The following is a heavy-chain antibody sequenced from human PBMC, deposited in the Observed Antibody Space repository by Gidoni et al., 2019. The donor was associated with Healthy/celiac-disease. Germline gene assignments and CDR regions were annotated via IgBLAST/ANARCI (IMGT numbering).Heavy chain of an antibody. V-gene: IGHV4-61*02. CDR1: GGSIRSGSYY. J-gene: IGHJ3*02. D-gene: IGHD4-17*01. CDR3: ARLDYGDYPAGDDAFDI. CDR2: IYTSGST. Sequence: QVQLQESGPGLVKPSQTLSLTCTVSGGSIRSGSYYWSWSRQPDGKGLEWIGRIYTSGSTNYTPSLKSRVTISVDTSKNQFSLKLSSVTAADTAVYYCARLDYGDYPAGDDAFDIWGQGTMVTVSS.